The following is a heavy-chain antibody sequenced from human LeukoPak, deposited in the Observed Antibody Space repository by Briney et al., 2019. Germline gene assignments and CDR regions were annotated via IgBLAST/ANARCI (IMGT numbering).Heavy chain of an antibody. CDR1: GFTFGTFG. CDR3: TRELVSSGTGYFDL. D-gene: IGHD3-10*01. CDR2: ITGSSTWT. V-gene: IGHV3-23*01. Sequence: GGSLRLSCEASGFTFGTFGMAWVRQSPGKGLQWVSGITGSSTWTYYADSVKGRFTVSRDNSQNTLHLQMNSLRADDTAVYYCTRELVSSGTGYFDLWGRGTLVTVSS. J-gene: IGHJ2*01.